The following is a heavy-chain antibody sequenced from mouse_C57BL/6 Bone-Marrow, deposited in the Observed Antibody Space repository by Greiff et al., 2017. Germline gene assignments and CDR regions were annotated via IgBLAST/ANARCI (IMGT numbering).Heavy chain of an antibody. V-gene: IGHV14-4*01. D-gene: IGHD1-1*01. J-gene: IGHJ3*01. CDR3: TCYGSGAY. Sequence: EVQLHQSGAELVRPGASVKLSCTASGFNIKDDYMHWVKQRPEQGLEWIGWIDPEKGDTEYASKFQGKATITADTSSNTAYLQLSSLTSEDTAVYYCTCYGSGAYWGQGTLVTVSA. CDR2: IDPEKGDT. CDR1: GFNIKDDY.